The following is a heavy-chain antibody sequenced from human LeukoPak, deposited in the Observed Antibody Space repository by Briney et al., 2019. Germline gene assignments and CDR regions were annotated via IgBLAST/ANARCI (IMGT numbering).Heavy chain of an antibody. CDR2: VSGSGGSA. V-gene: IGHV3-23*01. Sequence: PGGSLRLSCAAPGFSFSTYGMSWVRQAPGKGLEWVSGVSGSGGSAYYADSVKGRFTISRDNSKNTVYLHMNSLRAEDTAVYFCARSVAPTVTVARGIDPWGQGTLVTVSS. CDR1: GFSFSTYG. J-gene: IGHJ5*02. D-gene: IGHD4-17*01. CDR3: ARSVAPTVTVARGIDP.